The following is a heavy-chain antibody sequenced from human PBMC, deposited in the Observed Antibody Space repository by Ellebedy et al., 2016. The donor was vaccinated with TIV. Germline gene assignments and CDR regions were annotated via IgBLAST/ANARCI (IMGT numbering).Heavy chain of an antibody. V-gene: IGHV4-59*01. D-gene: IGHD3-9*01. Sequence: MPSETLSLTCTVSGGSISSYYWSWIRQLPGKGLEWIGYIYYSGSTNYNPSLKSRVTISVDTSKNQFSLKLSSVTAADTAVYYCARDQNFDWGWWFDPWGQGTLVTVSS. CDR3: ARDQNFDWGWWFDP. CDR1: GGSISSYY. CDR2: IYYSGST. J-gene: IGHJ5*02.